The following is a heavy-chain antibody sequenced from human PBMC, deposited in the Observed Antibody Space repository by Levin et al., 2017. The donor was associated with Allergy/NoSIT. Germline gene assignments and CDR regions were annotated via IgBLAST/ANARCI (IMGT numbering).Heavy chain of an antibody. Sequence: GGSLRLSCAASGFTFSSYEMNWVRQAPGKGLEWVSYISSSGSTIYYADSVKGRFTISRDNAKNSLYLQMNSLRAEDTAVYYCARVSYYYGSGSYYNPDAFDIWGQGTMVTVSS. CDR1: GFTFSSYE. V-gene: IGHV3-48*03. CDR2: ISSSGSTI. J-gene: IGHJ3*02. D-gene: IGHD3-10*01. CDR3: ARVSYYYGSGSYYNPDAFDI.